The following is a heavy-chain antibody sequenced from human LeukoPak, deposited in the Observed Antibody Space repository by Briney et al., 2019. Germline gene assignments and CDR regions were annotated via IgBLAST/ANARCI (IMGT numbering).Heavy chain of an antibody. J-gene: IGHJ6*03. Sequence: GGSLRLSCAASGFTFSSYWMSWVRQAPGKGLEWVANIKQDGSEKYYVDSVKGRFTISRDNAKNSLYLQMNSLRAEDTAVYYCARDEYSGYDWGYYYYYMDVWGKGTTVTVSS. CDR3: ARDEYSGYDWGYYYYYMDV. D-gene: IGHD5-12*01. V-gene: IGHV3-7*01. CDR2: IKQDGSEK. CDR1: GFTFSSYW.